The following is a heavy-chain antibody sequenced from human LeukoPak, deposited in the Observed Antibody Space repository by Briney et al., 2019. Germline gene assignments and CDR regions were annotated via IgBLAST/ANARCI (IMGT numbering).Heavy chain of an antibody. Sequence: PGRSLRLSCAAAGFTFNDYSMHWVRQAPGEGLEWVSGISWNSGSIGYADSVKGRFTISRDNAQHSLYLQMHSLRAEDMALYYCAKGGRNYYYYYYMDVWGKGTTVTVSS. D-gene: IGHD5-12*01. J-gene: IGHJ6*03. CDR1: GFTFNDYS. V-gene: IGHV3-9*03. CDR3: AKGGRNYYYYYYMDV. CDR2: ISWNSGSI.